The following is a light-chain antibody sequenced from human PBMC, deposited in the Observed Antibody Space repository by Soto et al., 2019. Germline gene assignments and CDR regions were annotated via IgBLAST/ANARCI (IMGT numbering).Light chain of an antibody. V-gene: IGKV1-33*01. CDR2: DTS. J-gene: IGKJ5*01. CDR3: QKYDKLPFD. CDR1: QDISND. Sequence: DIEITHSPPSLSASIVDRVTITFQASQDISNDLNWYQQKAGKAPKLLIYDTSNLKRGVPSRFSGSGAGTDFTFTISSLQPEDVATYYCQKYDKLPFDFGQGTRLEIK.